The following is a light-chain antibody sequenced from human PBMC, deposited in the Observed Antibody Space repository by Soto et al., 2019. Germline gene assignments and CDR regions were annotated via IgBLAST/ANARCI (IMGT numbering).Light chain of an antibody. CDR1: SANIGAGYD. J-gene: IGLJ2*01. CDR3: QSYDNSLSGSWI. V-gene: IGLV1-40*01. CDR2: GDN. Sequence: QSVLTQPPSVCGAPGLRVTISCTGNSANIGAGYDVHWYQQLPGTAPKLLIYGDNNRPSGVPDRFSGSKSGTSASLAITGLQAEDEADYYCQSYDNSLSGSWIFGGGTKLTVL.